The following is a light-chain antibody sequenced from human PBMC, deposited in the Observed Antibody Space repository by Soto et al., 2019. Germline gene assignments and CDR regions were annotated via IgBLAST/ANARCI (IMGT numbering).Light chain of an antibody. J-gene: IGKJ5*01. CDR3: QQRSTWPPSIT. CDR1: QSVSSN. Sequence: TQSAATLSLSPEASAALSCRASQSVSSNLAWYQQKHGQAPRLLIYDASNRATGIPARFSGSGSGTDFTLTIRSLEPEDFAFYYCQQRSTWPPSITFGQGTRLDI. V-gene: IGKV3-11*01. CDR2: DAS.